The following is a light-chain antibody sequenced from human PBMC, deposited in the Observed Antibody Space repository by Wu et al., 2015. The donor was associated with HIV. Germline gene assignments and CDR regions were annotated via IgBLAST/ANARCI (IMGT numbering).Light chain of an antibody. Sequence: EIVLTQSPGTLSLSPGERATLSCRASQSVSGSYLAWYQQKPGQAPRLLIYGVSSRTTGIPDRFRGSGSGTDFTLTISSLQPDDLATYYCQEYNTYSPEGTFGPGTKVELK. V-gene: IGKV3-20*01. CDR2: GVS. CDR3: QEYNTYSPEGT. CDR1: QSVSGSY. J-gene: IGKJ1*01.